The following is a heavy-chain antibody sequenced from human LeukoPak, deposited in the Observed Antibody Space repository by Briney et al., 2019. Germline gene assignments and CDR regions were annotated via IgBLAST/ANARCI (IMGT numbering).Heavy chain of an antibody. CDR2: IYHSGST. CDR3: ARGGDLGIDY. V-gene: IGHV4-38-2*02. J-gene: IGHJ4*02. Sequence: SETLSLTCTVSGGSISSGYYWGWIRQPPGKGLEWIGSIYHSGSTYYNPSLKSRVTISVDTSKNQFSLKLSSVTAADTAVYYCARGGDLGIDYWGQGTLVTVSS. CDR1: GGSISSGYY. D-gene: IGHD1-26*01.